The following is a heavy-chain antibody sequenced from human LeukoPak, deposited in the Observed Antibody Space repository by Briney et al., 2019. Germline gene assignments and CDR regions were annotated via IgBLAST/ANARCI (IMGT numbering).Heavy chain of an antibody. D-gene: IGHD3-22*01. CDR1: GLTFSNYD. Sequence: GGSLRLSCATSGLTFSNYDMHWVRQAPGKGLEWVAFISYDGTNKYYADSVKGRFTFSRDNSKYTLYLQMNSLRAEDTAVYYCAKGSSSGTVDYWGQGTLVAVSS. CDR3: AKGSSSGTVDY. J-gene: IGHJ4*02. V-gene: IGHV3-30*02. CDR2: ISYDGTNK.